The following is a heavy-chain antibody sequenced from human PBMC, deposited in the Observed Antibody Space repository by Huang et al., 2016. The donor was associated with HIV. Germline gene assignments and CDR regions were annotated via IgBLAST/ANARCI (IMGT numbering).Heavy chain of an antibody. CDR3: ARNGFTNSWFPSANYFYYMDV. CDR2: INDGNGIT. D-gene: IGHD2-8*01. Sequence: QDQLLQSGAEVKKPGASVKVSCRASGYIFSNYAMHWVRQAPGQRPEWMGGINDGNGITKYSQKFQGRVTRSRETAASTAYLELSSLRSEDTAVYYCARNGFTNSWFPSANYFYYMDVWGKGTTVTVSS. J-gene: IGHJ6*03. CDR1: GYIFSNYA. V-gene: IGHV1-3*01.